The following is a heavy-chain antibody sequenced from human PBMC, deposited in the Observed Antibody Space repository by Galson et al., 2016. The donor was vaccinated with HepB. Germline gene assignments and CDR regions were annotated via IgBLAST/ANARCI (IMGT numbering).Heavy chain of an antibody. V-gene: IGHV3-23*01. J-gene: IGHJ4*02. CDR1: GFIFSNYA. CDR2: INDGGDDT. CDR3: ARSLSNFFDY. Sequence: SLRLSCAASGFIFSNYALAWVRQAPGKGLEWVSAINDGGDDTYYADSLKGRLTISRDNSKNTLFLQMNSLRAEDTAVYYCARSLSNFFDYWGQGTLVTVSS.